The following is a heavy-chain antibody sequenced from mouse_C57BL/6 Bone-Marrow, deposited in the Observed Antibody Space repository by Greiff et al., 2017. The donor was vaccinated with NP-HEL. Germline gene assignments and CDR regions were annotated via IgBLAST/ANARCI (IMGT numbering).Heavy chain of an antibody. CDR2: ISDGGSYT. J-gene: IGHJ1*03. Sequence: VATISDGGSYTYYPDNVKGRFTISRDNAKNNLYLQMSHLKSEDTAMYYCARVIITTVVDHWYFDVWGTGTTVTVSS. D-gene: IGHD1-1*01. V-gene: IGHV5-4*01. CDR3: ARVIITTVVDHWYFDV.